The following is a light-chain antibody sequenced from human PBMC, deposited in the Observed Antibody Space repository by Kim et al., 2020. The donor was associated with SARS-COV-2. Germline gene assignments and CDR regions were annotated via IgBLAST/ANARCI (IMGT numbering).Light chain of an antibody. CDR3: MQGIHPIT. Sequence: QPPSSPGRSRQSLVYSDRNAYLNCLQQRPGQSPMRLIYKVSNRDSGVPDRFSGSGSVTDFTLKISRVEAEYVGVYYCMQGIHPITFGQGTRLEIK. V-gene: IGKV2-30*01. J-gene: IGKJ5*01. CDR2: KVS. CDR1: QSLVYSDRNAY.